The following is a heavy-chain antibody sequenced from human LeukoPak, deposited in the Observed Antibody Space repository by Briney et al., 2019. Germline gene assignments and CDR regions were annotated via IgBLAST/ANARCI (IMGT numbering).Heavy chain of an antibody. CDR1: GYTFTSYD. D-gene: IGHD1-14*01. V-gene: IGHV1-8*01. CDR3: ARVWAEPYYYYYGMDV. CDR2: MNPNSGNT. J-gene: IGHJ6*02. Sequence: GASVKVSCKASGYTFTSYDINWVRQATGQGLEWMGWMNPNSGNTGYAQKFQGRVTMTRNTSISTAYMELSSLRSEDTAVYYCARVWAEPYYYYYGMDVWGQGTTVTVSS.